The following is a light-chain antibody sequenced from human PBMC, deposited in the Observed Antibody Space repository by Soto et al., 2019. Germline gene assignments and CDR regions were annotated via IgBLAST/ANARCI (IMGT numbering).Light chain of an antibody. CDR2: KAS. J-gene: IGKJ1*01. V-gene: IGKV1-5*03. Sequence: IQVTQSASTLSGSVAALLTITCRAIQTISSWWAWYQQKPRKATKPQIYKASTLKSGVPSRFSGSGSGTEFALTISSLKPDDVATYYCQQLNSYPPTWTFGQGTKVDIK. CDR1: QTISSW. CDR3: QQLNSYPPTWT.